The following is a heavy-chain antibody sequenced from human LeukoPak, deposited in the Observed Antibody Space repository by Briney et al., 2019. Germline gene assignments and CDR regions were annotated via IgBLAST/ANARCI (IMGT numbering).Heavy chain of an antibody. D-gene: IGHD3-10*02. CDR2: ISASVSASGSRT. CDR3: AELGITMIGGV. J-gene: IGHJ6*04. Sequence: GGSLRISCAAPGFTFRNYAMSWVRQAPGKGLEWVSTISASVSASGSRTYHADSVKGRFTISRDNAKNTLDLQMNSLRAEDTAVYYCAELGITMIGGVWGKGTTVTISS. CDR1: GFTFRNYA. V-gene: IGHV3-23*01.